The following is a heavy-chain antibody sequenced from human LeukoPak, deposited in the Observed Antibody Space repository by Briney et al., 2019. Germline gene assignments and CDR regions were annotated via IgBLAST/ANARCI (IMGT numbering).Heavy chain of an antibody. CDR1: GVSISSGGYY. J-gene: IGHJ3*02. D-gene: IGHD3-9*01. V-gene: IGHV4-30-2*01. CDR2: IYHSGST. CDR3: ARDLVLRYFDWFPGAFDI. Sequence: PSQTLSLTCTVSGVSISSGGYYWSWIRQPPGKGLEWIGYIYHSGSTYYNPSLKSRVTISVDRSKNQFSLKLSSVTAADTAVYYCARDLVLRYFDWFPGAFDIWGQGTMVTVSS.